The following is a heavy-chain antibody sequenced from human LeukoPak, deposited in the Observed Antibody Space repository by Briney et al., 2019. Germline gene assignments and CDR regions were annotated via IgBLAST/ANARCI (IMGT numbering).Heavy chain of an antibody. J-gene: IGHJ4*02. Sequence: ASVTVSCKASGYTFTSYGISLVRQPPGQGLEWMGLISAYNGNTNYAHKLQGRVTMTTDTSTTTAYMELRSLRSDDTAVYDCARDSGYSSGWYDLGFDYWGQGTLVTVSS. CDR2: ISAYNGNT. CDR1: GYTFTSYG. CDR3: ARDSGYSSGWYDLGFDY. V-gene: IGHV1-18*01. D-gene: IGHD6-19*01.